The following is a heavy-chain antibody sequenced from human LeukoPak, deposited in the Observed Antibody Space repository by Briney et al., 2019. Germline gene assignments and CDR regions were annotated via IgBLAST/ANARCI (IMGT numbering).Heavy chain of an antibody. CDR3: ARQRCSGGSCYSKAPDAFDI. J-gene: IGHJ3*02. V-gene: IGHV4-39*01. D-gene: IGHD2-15*01. CDR1: GGSISSGTYY. CDR2: IYYSGST. Sequence: SETLSLTCTVSGGSISSGTYYWGWIRQPPGKGLEWIGSIYYSGSTYYNPSLKSRVTISVDTSKNQFSLKLSSVTAADTAVYYCARQRCSGGSCYSKAPDAFDIWGQGTMVTVSS.